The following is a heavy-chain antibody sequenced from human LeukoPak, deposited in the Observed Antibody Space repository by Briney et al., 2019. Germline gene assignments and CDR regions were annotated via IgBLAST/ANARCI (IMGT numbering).Heavy chain of an antibody. Sequence: SETLSLTCSVSGGPIRSYYWSWLRQPPGKGLEGKGLEWIGYIYYGGSTSGSTNYNPSLKSRVTISVDTSKNQLSLKLSSVTATDTAVYYCARAQYGSGSKIDYWGQGTLVTVSS. CDR1: GGPIRSYY. CDR3: ARAQYGSGSKIDY. V-gene: IGHV4-59*01. CDR2: IYYGGSTSGST. D-gene: IGHD3-10*01. J-gene: IGHJ4*02.